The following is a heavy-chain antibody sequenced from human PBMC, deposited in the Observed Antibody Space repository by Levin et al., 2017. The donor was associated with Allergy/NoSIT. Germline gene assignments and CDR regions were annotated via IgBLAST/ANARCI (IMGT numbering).Heavy chain of an antibody. D-gene: IGHD3-16*01. CDR2: INTDGSIT. CDR3: IRDLGGEVGY. V-gene: IGHV3-74*01. CDR1: GFTFHKSW. Sequence: LSLTCAASGFTFHKSWMHWVRQAPGKGLVWVSRINTDGSITNYADSVKGRFTISRDNAKNTLHLQMNSLRAEDTAVYYCIRDLGGEVGYWGQGTLVTVSS. J-gene: IGHJ4*02.